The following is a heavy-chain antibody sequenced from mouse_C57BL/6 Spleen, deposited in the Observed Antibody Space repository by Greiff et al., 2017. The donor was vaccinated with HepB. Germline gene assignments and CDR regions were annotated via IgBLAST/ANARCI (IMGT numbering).Heavy chain of an antibody. V-gene: IGHV1-74*01. J-gene: IGHJ3*01. CDR1: GYTFTSYW. D-gene: IGHD1-1*01. CDR2: IHPSDSDT. CDR3: AIVPVLLRLAY. Sequence: VQLQQPGAELVKPGASVKVSCKASGYTFTSYWMHWVKQRPGQGLEWIGRIHPSDSDTNYNQKFKGKATLTVDKSSSTAYMHLSSLTSEDSAVYYCAIVPVLLRLAYWGQGTLVTVSA.